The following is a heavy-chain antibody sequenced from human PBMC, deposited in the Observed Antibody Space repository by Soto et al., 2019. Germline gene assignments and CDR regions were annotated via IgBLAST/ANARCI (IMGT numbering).Heavy chain of an antibody. V-gene: IGHV3-11*05. CDR3: AREYYYTMDV. Sequence: QVQVVESGGGLVRPGGSLRLSCEASGFTFRDYYMTWFRQAPGKGLEWPSYIDSSTKYTNYADSVKGRFTISRDNAKNSLYLQMNSLRADDTAVYYCAREYYYTMDVWGQGTMVTVSS. CDR2: IDSSTKYT. J-gene: IGHJ6*02. CDR1: GFTFRDYY.